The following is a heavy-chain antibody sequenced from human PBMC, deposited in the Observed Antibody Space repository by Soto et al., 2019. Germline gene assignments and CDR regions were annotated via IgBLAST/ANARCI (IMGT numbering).Heavy chain of an antibody. CDR2: INHSGST. J-gene: IGHJ4*02. Sequence: SETLSLTCAVYGGSFSGYYWSWIRQPPGKGLEWIGEINHSGSTNYNPSLKSRVAISLDTSMNQFSLKLSSVTAADTAVYYCTRAPVSGSYCFDFWGQGTPVTVSS. CDR3: TRAPVSGSYCFDF. CDR1: GGSFSGYY. V-gene: IGHV4-34*01. D-gene: IGHD1-26*01.